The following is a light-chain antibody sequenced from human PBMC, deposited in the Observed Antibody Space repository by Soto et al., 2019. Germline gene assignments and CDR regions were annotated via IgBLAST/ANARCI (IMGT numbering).Light chain of an antibody. CDR1: SSNIGAGYD. V-gene: IGLV1-40*01. J-gene: IGLJ2*01. CDR2: GNS. Sequence: QSVLTQPPSVSGAPGQRVTISCTGRSSNIGAGYDVHWYEQLPGTAPKLLIYGNSNRPSGVPDRFSGSKSGTSASLAITGLQAEDEADSYCQSYDSSLSGSVVFGGGTKLTVL. CDR3: QSYDSSLSGSVV.